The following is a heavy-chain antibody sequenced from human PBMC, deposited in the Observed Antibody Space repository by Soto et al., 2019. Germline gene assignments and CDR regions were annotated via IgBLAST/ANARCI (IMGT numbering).Heavy chain of an antibody. CDR1: GYSFTSYW. Sequence: GESLKISCKGSGYSFTSYWIGWVRQMPGKGLEWMGRIDPSDSYTNYSPSFQGHVTISADKSISTAYLQWSSLKASDTAMYYCARATVAQIDYWGQGTLVTVSS. CDR3: ARATVAQIDY. V-gene: IGHV5-10-1*01. CDR2: IDPSDSYT. J-gene: IGHJ4*02. D-gene: IGHD4-17*01.